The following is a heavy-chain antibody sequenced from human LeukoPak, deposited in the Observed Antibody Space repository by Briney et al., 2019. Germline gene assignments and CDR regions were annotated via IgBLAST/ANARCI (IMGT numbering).Heavy chain of an antibody. Sequence: TSETLSLTCTVSGGSLSSTRYYWGWIRQPPGKGLEWIGSIYYSGNTYYNPSLKSRVTISVDTSKNQFSLKLSSVTAADTAVYYCASYPKYYGSEGWVAFDIWGLGTMVTVSS. D-gene: IGHD3-10*01. CDR2: IYYSGNT. V-gene: IGHV4-39*07. CDR1: GGSLSSTRYY. CDR3: ASYPKYYGSEGWVAFDI. J-gene: IGHJ3*02.